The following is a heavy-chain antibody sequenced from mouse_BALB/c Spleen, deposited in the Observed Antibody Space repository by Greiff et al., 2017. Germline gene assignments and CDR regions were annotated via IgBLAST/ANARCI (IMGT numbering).Heavy chain of an antibody. CDR1: GFSLTSYG. Sequence: VKLMESGPGLVQPSQSLSITCTVSGFSLTSYGVHWVRQSPGKGLEWLGVIWSGGSTDYNAAFISRLSISKDNSKSQVFFKMNSLQADDTAIYYCARKGGIYYDYGGLGYWGQGTLVTVSA. CDR2: IWSGGST. D-gene: IGHD2-4*01. V-gene: IGHV2-4-1*01. CDR3: ARKGGIYYDYGGLGY. J-gene: IGHJ3*01.